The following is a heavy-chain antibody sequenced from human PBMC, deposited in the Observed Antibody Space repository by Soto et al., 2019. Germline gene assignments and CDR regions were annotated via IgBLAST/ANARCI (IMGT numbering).Heavy chain of an antibody. J-gene: IGHJ6*02. Sequence: EVQLLESGGGLVQPGGSLRLSCTASLTFNTHAMTWVRQAPGKGLEWVSTISGGGGRTYYADSVKGRFTISRDDSKNTLYLQMNPLRAEDTATYYCAKSQGGDYYYHMDVWGQGTTVTVSS. CDR1: LTFNTHA. V-gene: IGHV3-23*01. CDR2: ISGGGGRT. D-gene: IGHD3-16*01. CDR3: AKSQGGDYYYHMDV.